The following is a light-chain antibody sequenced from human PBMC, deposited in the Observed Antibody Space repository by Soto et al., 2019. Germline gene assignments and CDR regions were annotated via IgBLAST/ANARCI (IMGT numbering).Light chain of an antibody. J-gene: IGLJ2*01. V-gene: IGLV2-23*01. CDR2: EGS. Sequence: QSALTQPASVSGSPGQSITISCTGTSSDVGSYNLVSWYQQHPGKAPKLMIYEGSERPSGVSNRFSDSKSGNTASLTISGLQAEDEADYYCCSYAGSSTLVFGGGTKLTVL. CDR1: SSDVGSYNL. CDR3: CSYAGSSTLV.